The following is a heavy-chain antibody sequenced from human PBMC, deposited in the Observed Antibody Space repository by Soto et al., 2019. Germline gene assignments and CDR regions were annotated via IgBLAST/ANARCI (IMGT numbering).Heavy chain of an antibody. V-gene: IGHV2-5*02. Sequence: QITLKESGPTLVKPTQTLTLTCTFSGFSLSTSGVGVGWIRQPPGKALEWLALIYWDDDKRYSPSLKSRLTITKDTSNNQVVLTMTNMDPVDTATYYRAHSLFDWLFGMGWFDPWGPGTLVTVSS. D-gene: IGHD3-9*01. CDR2: IYWDDDK. CDR3: AHSLFDWLFGMGWFDP. J-gene: IGHJ5*02. CDR1: GFSLSTSGVG.